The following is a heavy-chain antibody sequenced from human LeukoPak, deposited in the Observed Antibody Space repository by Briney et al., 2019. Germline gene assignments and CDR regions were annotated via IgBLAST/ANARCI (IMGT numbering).Heavy chain of an antibody. CDR1: GFTFSSYS. CDR3: ARDRDSSSWSDAFDI. Sequence: PGGSLRLSCAASGFTFSSYSMNWVRQAPGKGLEWVSSISSSSSYIYYADSVKGRFTISRDNAKNSLYLQMNSLRAEDTAVYYCARDRDSSSWSDAFDIWGQGTMVTVSS. J-gene: IGHJ3*02. D-gene: IGHD6-13*01. CDR2: ISSSSSYI. V-gene: IGHV3-21*01.